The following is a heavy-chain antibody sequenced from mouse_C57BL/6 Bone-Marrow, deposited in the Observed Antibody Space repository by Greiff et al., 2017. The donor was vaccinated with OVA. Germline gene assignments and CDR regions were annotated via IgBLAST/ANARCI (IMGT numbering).Heavy chain of an antibody. CDR1: GFSLTSYG. Sequence: QVQLQQSGPGLVQPSQSLSITCTVSGFSLTSYGVHWVRQSPGKGLEWLGVIWRGGSTDYNAAFMSRLSITKDNSKSQVFFKMNSLQADDTDIYYCAITVVPPYYAMDYWGQGTSVTVSS. V-gene: IGHV2-5*01. CDR2: IWRGGST. CDR3: AITVVPPYYAMDY. J-gene: IGHJ4*01. D-gene: IGHD1-1*01.